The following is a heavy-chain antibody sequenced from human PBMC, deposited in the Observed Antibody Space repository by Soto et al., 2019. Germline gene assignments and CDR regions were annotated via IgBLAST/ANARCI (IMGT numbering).Heavy chain of an antibody. CDR3: ARGGIRFLEWLLYGWFDP. V-gene: IGHV4-4*02. J-gene: IGHJ5*02. CDR2: IYHSGST. Sequence: SETLSLTCAVSGGSISSSNWWSWVRQPPGKGLEWIGEIYHSGSTNYNPSLKSRVTISVDKSKNQFSLKLSSVTAADTAVYYCARGGIRFLEWLLYGWFDPWGQGTLVTVSS. D-gene: IGHD3-3*01. CDR1: GGSISSSNW.